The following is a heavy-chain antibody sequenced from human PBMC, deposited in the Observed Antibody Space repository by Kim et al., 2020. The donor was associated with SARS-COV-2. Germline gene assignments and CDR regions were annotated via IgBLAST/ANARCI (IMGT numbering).Heavy chain of an antibody. CDR3: ARGDSSSWYWAFDI. D-gene: IGHD6-13*01. CDR2: IGTAGDK. V-gene: IGHV3-13*01. CDR1: GFTFSSYD. J-gene: IGHJ3*02. Sequence: GGSLRLSCAASGFTFSSYDMHWVRQATGKGLEWVSAIGTAGDKYYPGSVKGRFTISRENAKNSLYLQMNSRRAGDTAVYYCARGDSSSWYWAFDIWGQGT.